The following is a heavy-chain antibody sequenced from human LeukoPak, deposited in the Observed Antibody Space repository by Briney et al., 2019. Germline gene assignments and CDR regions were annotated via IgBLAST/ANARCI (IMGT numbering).Heavy chain of an antibody. Sequence: SETLSHTCTVSGYSISSGYYCGWIRQPPGKGLEWIGSIYHSGSTYYNPSLKSRVTISVDTSKNQFSLKLSSVTAADTAVYYCARGRSLTMVRGTMGGPYYYFDYWGQGTLVTVSS. D-gene: IGHD3-10*01. CDR2: IYHSGST. CDR1: GYSISSGYY. CDR3: ARGRSLTMVRGTMGGPYYYFDY. J-gene: IGHJ4*02. V-gene: IGHV4-38-2*02.